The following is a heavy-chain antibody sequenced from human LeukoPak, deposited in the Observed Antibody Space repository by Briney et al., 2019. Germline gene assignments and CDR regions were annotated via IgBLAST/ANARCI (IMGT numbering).Heavy chain of an antibody. Sequence: GGSLRLSCAASGSGFTFGNFALSWVRQAPGKGLEWVSGISGSGYYTYYADSVKGRFTISRHNSKNTLYLQMNSLRAEDTAVYYCARTYGDYVMAWYFDLWGRGTLVTVSS. CDR1: GSGFTFGNFA. J-gene: IGHJ2*01. V-gene: IGHV3-23*01. CDR2: ISGSGYYT. D-gene: IGHD4-17*01. CDR3: ARTYGDYVMAWYFDL.